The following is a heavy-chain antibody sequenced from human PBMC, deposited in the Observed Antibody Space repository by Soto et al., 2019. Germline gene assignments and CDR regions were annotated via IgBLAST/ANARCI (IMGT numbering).Heavy chain of an antibody. Sequence: AXXSLRLSCAASGFTFSSYAMRWVLQAPGKGLEWVSAISGSGGSTYYADSVKGRFTISRDNSKNTLYLQMNSLRAEDTAVYYCAKAPEWSPGVFDIWGQGTMVTVSS. CDR2: ISGSGGST. J-gene: IGHJ3*02. CDR3: AKAPEWSPGVFDI. CDR1: GFTFSSYA. D-gene: IGHD3-3*01. V-gene: IGHV3-23*01.